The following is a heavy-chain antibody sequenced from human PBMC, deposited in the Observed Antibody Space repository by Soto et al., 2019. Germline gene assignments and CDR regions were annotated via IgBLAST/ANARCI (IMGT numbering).Heavy chain of an antibody. D-gene: IGHD6-19*01. J-gene: IGHJ5*01. CDR1: IYSFTSYW. V-gene: IGHV5-51*01. CDR2: IWPADSDT. CDR3: ARREGSGWFAY. Sequence: GESLKISCKASIYSFTSYWIGWVRQTPGKGLEWMGIIWPADSDTRYSSSFQGHVTISVDKSISTSYLQWSSLEASDTAIFYCARREGSGWFAYWGQGTLVTVSS.